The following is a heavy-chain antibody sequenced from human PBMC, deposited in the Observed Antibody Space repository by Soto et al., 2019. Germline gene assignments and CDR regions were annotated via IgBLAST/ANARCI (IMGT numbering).Heavy chain of an antibody. Sequence: ASVKVSCKASGYTFTSYYMHWVRQAPGQGLEWMGIINPSGGSTSYAQKFQGRVTMTRDTSTSTVYMELSSLRSEDTAVYYCARDPSFIVVVPAAMPNFDDWGQGTLVTVSS. D-gene: IGHD2-2*01. CDR2: INPSGGST. J-gene: IGHJ4*02. V-gene: IGHV1-46*01. CDR3: ARDPSFIVVVPAAMPNFDD. CDR1: GYTFTSYY.